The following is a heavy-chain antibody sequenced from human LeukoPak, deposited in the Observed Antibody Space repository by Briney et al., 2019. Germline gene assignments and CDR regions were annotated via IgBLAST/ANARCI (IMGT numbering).Heavy chain of an antibody. CDR3: ARAPRAVSLRYFDWLLHYFDY. V-gene: IGHV3-21*01. J-gene: IGHJ4*02. CDR1: GFTFSSYS. D-gene: IGHD3-9*01. Sequence: GGSLRLSCAASGFTFSSYSMNWVRQAPGKGLEWVSSISSSSSYIYCADSVKGRFTISRDNAKNSLYLQMNSLRAEDTAVYYCARAPRAVSLRYFDWLLHYFDYWGQGTLVTVSS. CDR2: ISSSSSYI.